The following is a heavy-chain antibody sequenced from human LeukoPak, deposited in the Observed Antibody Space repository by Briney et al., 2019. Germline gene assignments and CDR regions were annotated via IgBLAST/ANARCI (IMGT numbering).Heavy chain of an antibody. J-gene: IGHJ6*02. V-gene: IGHV4-4*07. Sequence: SETLSLTCTVSGGSISSYYWSWIRQPAGKGLEWIGRIYTSGSTNYNPSLKSRVTMSVDTSKNQFSLKLSSVTAADTAVYYRARDLSEGIAVATYYYYYGMDVWGQGTTVTVSS. CDR3: ARDLSEGIAVATYYYYYGMDV. CDR1: GGSISSYY. D-gene: IGHD6-19*01. CDR2: IYTSGST.